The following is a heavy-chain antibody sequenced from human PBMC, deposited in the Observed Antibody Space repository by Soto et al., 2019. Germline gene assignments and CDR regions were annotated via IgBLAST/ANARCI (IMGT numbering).Heavy chain of an antibody. CDR2: IKPDGSEK. J-gene: IGHJ2*01. D-gene: IGHD1-20*01. V-gene: IGHV3-7*01. CDR3: ARGNNPYL. CDR1: EFTFTSHW. Sequence: EVQLVASGGGLVQPGGSLRLSCAASEFTFTSHWMTWLRQTPGKGLEWVANIKPDGSEKYYVDSVKGRFTITRDNAKNSLYLQMNSLGVEDTAVYYCARGNNPYLWGRGTLVTVSS.